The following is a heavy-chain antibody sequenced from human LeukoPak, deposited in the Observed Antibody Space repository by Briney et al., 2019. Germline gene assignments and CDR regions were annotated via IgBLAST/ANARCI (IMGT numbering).Heavy chain of an antibody. V-gene: IGHV5-51*01. CDR2: IYPGDSDT. Sequence: GESLKISCQGSGYNFTNYWIGWVRQMPGKGLEWMGIIYPGDSDTRYSPSFQGQVTISADKSITTAYLQWSSLKASDTAMYYCARSAAYSSPSDIWGQGTMVTVSS. CDR1: GYNFTNYW. D-gene: IGHD6-13*01. CDR3: ARSAAYSSPSDI. J-gene: IGHJ3*02.